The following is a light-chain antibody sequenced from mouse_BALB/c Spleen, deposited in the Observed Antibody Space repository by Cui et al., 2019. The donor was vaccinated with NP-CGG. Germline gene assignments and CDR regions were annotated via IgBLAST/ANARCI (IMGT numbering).Light chain of an antibody. V-gene: IGLV1*01. Sequence: AVVTQESADTTSPGETVTLTCRSSTGAVTTSNYANWVQEKPDHLFTGLIGGTNNRPPGVPARFSGSLIGDKAALTITGAQTEDEAIYFCALWYSNHWVFGGGTKLTVL. CDR2: GTN. J-gene: IGLJ1*01. CDR1: TGAVTTSNY. CDR3: ALWYSNHWV.